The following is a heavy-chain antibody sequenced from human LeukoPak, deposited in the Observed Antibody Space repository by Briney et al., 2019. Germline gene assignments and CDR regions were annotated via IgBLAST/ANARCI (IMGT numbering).Heavy chain of an antibody. D-gene: IGHD3-16*01. J-gene: IGHJ6*02. CDR3: AIKYHYYYGMHV. Sequence: PGGSLRLSCAASGFTFSSYGMHWVRQAPGKGLVWVSRINNDGSSTRYADSVKGRFTISRDNAQNTLYLQMNSLRAEDTAVYYCAIKYHYYYGMHVWRQGTTVTVSS. CDR2: INNDGSST. V-gene: IGHV3-74*01. CDR1: GFTFSSYG.